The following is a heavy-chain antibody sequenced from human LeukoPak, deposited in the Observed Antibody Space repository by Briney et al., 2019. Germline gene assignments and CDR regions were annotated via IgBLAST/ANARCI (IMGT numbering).Heavy chain of an antibody. V-gene: IGHV3-48*01. D-gene: IGHD3-22*01. J-gene: IGHJ4*02. CDR3: ASGDYYDSSGYYFRGFIDY. Sequence: PGGFLRLSCAASGFTFSSYSMNWVRQAPGKGLEWVSYISSSSSTIYYADSVKGRFTISRDNAKNSLYLQMNSLRAEDTAVYYCASGDYYDSSGYYFRGFIDYWGQGTLVTVSS. CDR2: ISSSSSTI. CDR1: GFTFSSYS.